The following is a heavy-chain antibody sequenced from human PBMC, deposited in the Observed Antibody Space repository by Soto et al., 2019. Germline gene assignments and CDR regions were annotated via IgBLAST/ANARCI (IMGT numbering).Heavy chain of an antibody. J-gene: IGHJ4*02. Sequence: QITLKESGPPLVKPTQTLTLTCTFSGFSLSTRDVGVGWIRQPPGKALEWLALLYWDDDNRYSPSLRRRLTLTKDTSKNQVVPTMTNMDPVDTATYYCAHGSGWLFDYWGPGTLVTVSS. CDR1: GFSLSTRDVG. D-gene: IGHD6-19*01. V-gene: IGHV2-5*02. CDR3: AHGSGWLFDY. CDR2: LYWDDDN.